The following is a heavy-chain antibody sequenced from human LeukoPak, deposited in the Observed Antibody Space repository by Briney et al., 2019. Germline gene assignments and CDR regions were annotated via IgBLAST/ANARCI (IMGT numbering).Heavy chain of an antibody. J-gene: IGHJ4*02. D-gene: IGHD3-22*01. CDR2: IIPIFGTA. CDR1: GGTFSSYA. V-gene: IGHV1-69*05. CDR3: ARDYYDSSGYAKGSD. Sequence: SVKVSCKASGGTFSSYAISWVRQAPGQGLEWMGGIIPIFGTANYAQKFQGRVTITTDESTSTAYMELSSLRSEDTAVYYCARDYYDSSGYAKGSDWGQGTLVTVSS.